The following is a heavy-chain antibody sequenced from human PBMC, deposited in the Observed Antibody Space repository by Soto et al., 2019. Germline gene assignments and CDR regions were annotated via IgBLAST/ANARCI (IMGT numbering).Heavy chain of an antibody. Sequence: SETLSLTCSVSGGSVSTGNYYWGWVRQHPGKGLEWIAYIYYSGSTYYTPSLKSRVTMSVDTSKNQFSLKLSSVTAADTAIYYCARYCSSTTCHHLDAFDIWGPGTKVTVSS. CDR1: GGSVSTGNYY. V-gene: IGHV4-31*03. CDR2: IYYSGST. CDR3: ARYCSSTTCHHLDAFDI. J-gene: IGHJ3*02. D-gene: IGHD2-2*01.